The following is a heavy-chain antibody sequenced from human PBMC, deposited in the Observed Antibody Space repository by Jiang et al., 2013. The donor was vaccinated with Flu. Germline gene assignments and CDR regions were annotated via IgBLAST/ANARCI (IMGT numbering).Heavy chain of an antibody. J-gene: IGHJ4*02. CDR2: IFHGGTM. D-gene: IGHD5-18*01. Sequence: SGLVKPSQTLSLTCAVSGVSISSGGYSWSWIRQPPGKGLEWIGYIFHGGTMYYNPSLKSRVSISVDRSRNQFSLKLSSVTAADTAVYYCARGRVQLPDYWGQGTLVTVSS. CDR3: ARGRVQLPDY. V-gene: IGHV4-30-2*01. CDR1: GVSISSGGYS.